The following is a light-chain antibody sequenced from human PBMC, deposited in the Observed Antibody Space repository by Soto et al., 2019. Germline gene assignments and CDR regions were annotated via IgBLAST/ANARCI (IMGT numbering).Light chain of an antibody. CDR2: GAS. J-gene: IGKJ1*01. Sequence: EIVLTQSPGTLSLSPGERATLSCRASQSVSSSNLAWYQQKPGQAPRLLIYGASSRATGIPDRFSGSGSGTDFTLTISRLEPEDFAVYYCQQYGSSGWTFGQGTKVEIK. CDR1: QSVSSSN. CDR3: QQYGSSGWT. V-gene: IGKV3-20*01.